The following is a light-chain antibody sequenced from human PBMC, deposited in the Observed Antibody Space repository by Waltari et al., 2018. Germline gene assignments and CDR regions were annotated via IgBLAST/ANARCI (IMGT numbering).Light chain of an antibody. CDR1: SSHIGDNY. Sequence: QSVLTQPPSASGTPGQRVTISCSGSSSHIGDNYVYWYQHLPGTAPKLLIFSNTHRPSGVRDRFSGSKSGTSASLAISGLRSEDEGDYYCAAWDDTLSHWVFGGGTKLTVL. V-gene: IGLV1-47*01. CDR2: SNT. J-gene: IGLJ3*02. CDR3: AAWDDTLSHWV.